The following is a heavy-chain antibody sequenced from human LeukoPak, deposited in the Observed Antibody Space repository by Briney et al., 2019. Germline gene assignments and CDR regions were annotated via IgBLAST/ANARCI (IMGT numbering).Heavy chain of an antibody. V-gene: IGHV4-39*07. D-gene: IGHD3-10*01. CDR3: ARQTAGLLWFGELLGNWFDP. J-gene: IGHJ5*02. CDR2: IYHSGST. CDR1: GGSISSYY. Sequence: SSETLSLTCTVSGGSISSYYWGWIRQPPGKGLEWIGSIYHSGSTYYNPSLKSRVTISVDTSKNQFSLKLSSVTAADTAVYYCARQTAGLLWFGELLGNWFDPWGQGTLVTVSS.